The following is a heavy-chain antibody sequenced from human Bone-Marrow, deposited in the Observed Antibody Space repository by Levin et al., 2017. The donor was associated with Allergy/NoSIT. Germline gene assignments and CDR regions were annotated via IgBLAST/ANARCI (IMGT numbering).Heavy chain of an antibody. CDR1: GFPFSDYF. V-gene: IGHV3-11*01. Sequence: GESLKISCAASGFPFSDYFMTWIRQAPGKGLEWLSYINSGGTTIKYADSVRGRFTISRDNAKNPLYLQMNSLRVEDTAVYFSARIFGSEETFDIWGQGTMVTVSS. CDR2: INSGGTTI. D-gene: IGHD3-3*01. J-gene: IGHJ3*02. CDR3: ARIFGSEETFDI.